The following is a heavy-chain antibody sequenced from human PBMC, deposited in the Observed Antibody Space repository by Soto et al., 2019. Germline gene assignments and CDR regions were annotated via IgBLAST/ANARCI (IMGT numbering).Heavy chain of an antibody. V-gene: IGHV1-18*01. CDR1: GYKFTNFG. Sequence: QGQLVQSGPEVKNPGASVKVSCKASGYKFTNFGIAWIRQAPGQGLEWMGRISVYNGDTTFAQNFQDRVTLTTDTSTSTAYMELRSLRSDDTAVYYCPSAEYYYDSSGYYLLFYFDYWGQGTLVTVSS. D-gene: IGHD3-22*01. CDR3: PSAEYYYDSSGYYLLFYFDY. J-gene: IGHJ4*02. CDR2: ISVYNGDT.